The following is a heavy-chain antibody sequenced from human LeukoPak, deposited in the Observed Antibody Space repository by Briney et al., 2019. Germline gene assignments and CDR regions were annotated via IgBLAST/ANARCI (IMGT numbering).Heavy chain of an antibody. CDR3: AKYGPQDSGSSHFDY. CDR1: GFTFTNYN. D-gene: IGHD1-26*01. CDR2: IKQDGSQK. Sequence: PGGSLKLSCAASGFTFTNYNFYWVRQAPGKGLEWVANIKQDGSQKYYVDSVKGRFTTSRDNSKNTLFLQMNSLRAEDTAIYYCAKYGPQDSGSSHFDYWGQGALVTVSS. J-gene: IGHJ4*02. V-gene: IGHV3-7*03.